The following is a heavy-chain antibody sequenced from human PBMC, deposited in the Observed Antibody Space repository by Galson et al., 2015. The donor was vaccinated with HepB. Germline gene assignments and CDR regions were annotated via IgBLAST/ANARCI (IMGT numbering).Heavy chain of an antibody. CDR3: ARDCSSSSAYYYYIDV. Sequence: SLRLSCAASGFTFSSYNMNWVRQAPGKGLEWIANITRNSSKKYYVDSVKGRFTISRDNAKNSLYLQMNSLIAEDTAVYYCARDCSSSSAYYYYIDVWGKGTTVTVSS. D-gene: IGHD6-6*01. V-gene: IGHV3-48*01. CDR1: GFTFSSYN. J-gene: IGHJ6*03. CDR2: ITRNSSKK.